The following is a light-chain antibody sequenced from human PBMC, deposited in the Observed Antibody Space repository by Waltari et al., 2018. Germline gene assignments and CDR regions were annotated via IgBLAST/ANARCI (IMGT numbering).Light chain of an antibody. CDR1: SSDIGYYNL. Sequence: QSALTQPASVSGSPGQSITISCTGTSSDIGYYNLVSWYQQDPGKPPNVIIYEGHKRPSGVSKRFSGSKSCNTASLTISGLQAEDEADYYCCSYIGYRAWGFGGGTKVTVL. CDR2: EGH. CDR3: CSYIGYRAWG. V-gene: IGLV2-23*01. J-gene: IGLJ2*01.